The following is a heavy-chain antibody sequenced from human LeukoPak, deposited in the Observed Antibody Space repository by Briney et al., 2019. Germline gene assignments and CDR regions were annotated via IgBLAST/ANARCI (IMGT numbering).Heavy chain of an antibody. CDR2: ISSSGSTI. CDR1: GFTFSDYY. CDR3: ARWDPKIAVASWAY. J-gene: IGHJ4*02. V-gene: IGHV3-11*04. D-gene: IGHD6-19*01. Sequence: GGSVRLSCAASGFTFSDYYMSWIREAPGKGLEWVSYISSSGSTIYYADSVKGRFTISRDNAKNSLYLQMNSLRAEDTAVYYCARWDPKIAVASWAYWGQGTLVTVSS.